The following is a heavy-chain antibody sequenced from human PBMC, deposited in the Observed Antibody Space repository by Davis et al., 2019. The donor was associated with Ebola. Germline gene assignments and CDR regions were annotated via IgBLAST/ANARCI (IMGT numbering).Heavy chain of an antibody. V-gene: IGHV3-9*01. CDR3: ARDHLVVVPAAILYYYYGMDV. CDR1: GFTFDDYA. Sequence: SLKISCAASGFTFDDYAMHWVRQAPGKGLEWVSGISWNSGSIGYADSVKGRFTISRDNAKNSLYLQMNSLRAEDTAVYYCARDHLVVVPAAILYYYYGMDVWGQGTTVTVSS. D-gene: IGHD2-2*01. J-gene: IGHJ6*02. CDR2: ISWNSGSI.